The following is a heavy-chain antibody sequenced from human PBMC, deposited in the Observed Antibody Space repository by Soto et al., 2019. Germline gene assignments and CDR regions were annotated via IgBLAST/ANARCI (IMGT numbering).Heavy chain of an antibody. D-gene: IGHD3-16*01. CDR3: ALVDVYVTSSPQDV. V-gene: IGHV1-18*01. J-gene: IGHJ6*02. Sequence: QVQLVQSGAEVKNPGASVKVSCKASGYTFTRYGIGWARQAPGQGLEWMGWINTYNGNTNYAQNVQGRVTLTTDTSTSTDYMELRSLRSNDTAIYYCALVDVYVTSSPQDVWGQGTTVIVSS. CDR1: GYTFTRYG. CDR2: INTYNGNT.